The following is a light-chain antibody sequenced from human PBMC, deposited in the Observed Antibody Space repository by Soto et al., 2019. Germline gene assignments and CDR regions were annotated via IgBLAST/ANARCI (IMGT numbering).Light chain of an antibody. CDR1: SSNIGAGYD. J-gene: IGLJ2*01. Sequence: QLVLTQPPSVSGAPGQRVTISCTGSSSNIGAGYDVHWYQQLPGSAPKLLIYGNTNRPSGVPDRFSGSESGTSASLAITGLQAEDEADYYCQSYDSSLSDVVFGGGTKLTVL. V-gene: IGLV1-40*01. CDR3: QSYDSSLSDVV. CDR2: GNT.